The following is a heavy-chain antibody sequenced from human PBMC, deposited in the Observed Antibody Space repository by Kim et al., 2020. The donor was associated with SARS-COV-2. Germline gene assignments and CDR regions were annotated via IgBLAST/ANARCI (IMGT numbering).Heavy chain of an antibody. J-gene: IGHJ5*02. CDR2: IRSKAYGGTT. D-gene: IGHD5-12*01. V-gene: IGHV3-49*03. CDR1: GFTFGDYA. CDR3: TRGYSGYDWWVDWFDP. Sequence: GGSLRLSCTASGFTFGDYAMSWFRQAPGKGLEWVGFIRSKAYGGTTEYAASVKGRFTISRDDSKSIAYLQMNSLKTEDTAVYYCTRGYSGYDWWVDWFDPWGQGTLVTVSS.